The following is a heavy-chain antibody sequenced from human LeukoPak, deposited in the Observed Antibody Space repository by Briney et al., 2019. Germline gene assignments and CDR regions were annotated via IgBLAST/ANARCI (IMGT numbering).Heavy chain of an antibody. D-gene: IGHD2-21*02. J-gene: IGHJ4*02. CDR3: ARERGIVVVTLTATFFDY. V-gene: IGHV4-38-2*02. Sequence: PSETLSLTCTVSGYSISSGYYWGWIRQPPGKGLEWIGSIYHSGSTYYNPSLKSRVTISVDTSKNQFSLKLSSVTAADTAVYYCARERGIVVVTLTATFFDYWGQGTLVTVSS. CDR2: IYHSGST. CDR1: GYSISSGYY.